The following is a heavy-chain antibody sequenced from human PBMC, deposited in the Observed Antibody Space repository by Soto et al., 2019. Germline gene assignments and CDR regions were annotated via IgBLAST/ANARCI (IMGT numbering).Heavy chain of an antibody. CDR2: MNPSSANT. CDR1: RYTVISYD. V-gene: IGHV1-8*01. Sequence: ASVKVSCKASRYTVISYDINWVRQAPGQGLEWMGWMNPSSANTGYAQKFQGRISMTRNTSMNTAYMELNSLTSEDTAVYYCTRGQEVWWNAGPLGLHGSDVWGKGPTVTVSS. CDR3: TRGQEVWWNAGPLGLHGSDV. D-gene: IGHD3-16*01. J-gene: IGHJ6*04.